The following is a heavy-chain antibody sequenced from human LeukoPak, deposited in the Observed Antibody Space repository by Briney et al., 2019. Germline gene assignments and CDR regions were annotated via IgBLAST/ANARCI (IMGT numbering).Heavy chain of an antibody. V-gene: IGHV3-53*01. CDR2: IYSGGGT. CDR1: GFGFSTYA. D-gene: IGHD3-22*01. J-gene: IGHJ4*02. CDR3: ARGCYYERSGYCPFDY. Sequence: GGSLRLSCAASGFGFSTYAMSWVRQAPGKGLEWVSIIYSGGGTYYADSVKGRFTISRDNSKNTLYLQMNSLRADDTAVYYCARGCYYERSGYCPFDYWGPGTLVTVSS.